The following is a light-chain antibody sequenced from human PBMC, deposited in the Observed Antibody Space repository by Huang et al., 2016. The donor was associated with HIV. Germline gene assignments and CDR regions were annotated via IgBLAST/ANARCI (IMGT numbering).Light chain of an antibody. V-gene: IGKV3-15*01. CDR2: GAT. Sequence: EVVMTQSPGTLSVSPVERATLSCKASQSITNKLAWYQQKPGQTPSLLIYGATTRATGVAVRFSGAGSGTEFTLTISSLQSEDFALYFCQQYNNWPVTFGRGTKLEIK. CDR1: QSITNK. J-gene: IGKJ2*01. CDR3: QQYNNWPVT.